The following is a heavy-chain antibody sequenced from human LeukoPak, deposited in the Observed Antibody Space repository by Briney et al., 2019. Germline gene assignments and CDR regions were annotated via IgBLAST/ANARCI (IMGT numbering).Heavy chain of an antibody. Sequence: GGSLRLSCAASGFTFDDYAMHWVRQAPGKGLEWVSGISWNSGSIGYADSVKGRFTISRDNAKNTLYLQMNSLRAEDTAVYYCAKDEGYYGSGSHFDYWGQGTLVIVSS. CDR3: AKDEGYYGSGSHFDY. J-gene: IGHJ4*02. CDR1: GFTFDDYA. V-gene: IGHV3-9*01. D-gene: IGHD3-10*01. CDR2: ISWNSGSI.